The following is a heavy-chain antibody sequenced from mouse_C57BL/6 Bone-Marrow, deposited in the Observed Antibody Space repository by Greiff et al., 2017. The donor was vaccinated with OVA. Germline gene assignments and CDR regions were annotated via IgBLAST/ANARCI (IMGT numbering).Heavy chain of an antibody. D-gene: IGHD4-1*01. CDR2: IYIGTGYT. Sequence: FQLQQSGAELVRPGSSVKMSCKTSGYTFTSYGINWVKQRPGQGLEWIGYIYIGTGYTEYNEKFKGKATLTSDTSSSTAYMQLSSLTSEDSAIYFCARDETGRGDYWGQGTSVTVSS. CDR3: ARDETGRGDY. V-gene: IGHV1-58*01. CDR1: GYTFTSYG. J-gene: IGHJ4*01.